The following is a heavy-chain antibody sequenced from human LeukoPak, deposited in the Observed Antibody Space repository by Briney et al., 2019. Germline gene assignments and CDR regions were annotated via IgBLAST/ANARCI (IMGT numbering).Heavy chain of an antibody. CDR2: IHPNSGGT. J-gene: IGHJ6*03. CDR3: ARDRQQQLAYYYYYYMDV. CDR1: GYTFTGYY. V-gene: IGHV1-2*02. Sequence: ASVKVSCKASGYTFTGYYMHWVRQAPGQGLEWMGWIHPNSGGTNYAQKFQGRVTMTRDTSISTAYMELSRLRSDDTAVYYCARDRQQQLAYYYYYYMDVWGKGTTVTVSS. D-gene: IGHD6-13*01.